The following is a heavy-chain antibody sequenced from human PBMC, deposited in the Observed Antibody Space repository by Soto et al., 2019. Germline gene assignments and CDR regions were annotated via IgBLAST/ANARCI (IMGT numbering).Heavy chain of an antibody. Sequence: GGSLRLSCAASGFTFSNYAMSWVRQAPGKGLEWVSTISGSGGSTYYADSVKGRFTISRDNSKNTLYLQMNSLRAEDTAVYYCAKTTTWELPPQYFDYWGQGTLVTVSS. CDR1: GFTFSNYA. V-gene: IGHV3-23*01. J-gene: IGHJ4*02. CDR2: ISGSGGST. D-gene: IGHD1-26*01. CDR3: AKTTTWELPPQYFDY.